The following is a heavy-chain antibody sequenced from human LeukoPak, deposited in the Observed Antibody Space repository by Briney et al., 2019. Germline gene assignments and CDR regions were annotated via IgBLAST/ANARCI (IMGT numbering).Heavy chain of an antibody. CDR1: GYTFTSYD. CDR2: MNPNSGNT. Sequence: ASVKVSCKASGYTFTSYDINWVRQATGQGLEGMGWMNPNSGNTGYAQKFQGRVTMTRNTSISTAYMELSSLRSEDTAVYYCARGRYYDYVWGSYRYTADWFDPWGQGTLVTVSS. D-gene: IGHD3-16*02. V-gene: IGHV1-8*01. J-gene: IGHJ5*02. CDR3: ARGRYYDYVWGSYRYTADWFDP.